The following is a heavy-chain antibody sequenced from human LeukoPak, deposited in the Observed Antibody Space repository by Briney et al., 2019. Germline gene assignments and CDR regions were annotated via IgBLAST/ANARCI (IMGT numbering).Heavy chain of an antibody. J-gene: IGHJ5*02. D-gene: IGHD2-2*01. Sequence: ASVKVSCKASGYTFTSYGISWVRQAPGQGLEWMGWISAYNGNTNYAQKLQGRVTMTTDTSTSTAYMELRSLRSDDTAVYYCARAWGRRVPAAPKSGAINWFDPWGQGTLVTVSS. CDR3: ARAWGRRVPAAPKSGAINWFDP. CDR1: GYTFTSYG. CDR2: ISAYNGNT. V-gene: IGHV1-18*01.